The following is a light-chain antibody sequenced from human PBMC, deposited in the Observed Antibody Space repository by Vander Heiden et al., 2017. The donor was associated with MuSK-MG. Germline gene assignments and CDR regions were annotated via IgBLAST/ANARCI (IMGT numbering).Light chain of an antibody. J-gene: IGKJ5*01. CDR3: QQRRHWP. Sequence: EIVLTQSQAPLSLSPGDRATLSCRASQRVISYLAWYQKKPGQAPRLLIYDASNRATGIPARFSGSGSGTDFTLTISSLEPEDVAVYYCQQRRHWPFGQGTRLEIK. CDR1: QRVISY. CDR2: DAS. V-gene: IGKV3-11*01.